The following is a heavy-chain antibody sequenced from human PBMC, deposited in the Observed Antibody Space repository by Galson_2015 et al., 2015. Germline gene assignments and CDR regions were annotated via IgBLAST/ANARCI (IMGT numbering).Heavy chain of an antibody. J-gene: IGHJ6*03. V-gene: IGHV6-1*01. CDR3: ARVSITGTSKGYYYYYMDV. Sequence: AISGDSVSSNSAAWNWLRQSPSRGLEWLGRTYYRSKWYNDYAVSVKSRITINPDTSKNQFSLQLNSVTPEDTAVYYCARVSITGTSKGYYYYYMDVWGKGTTVTVSS. CDR2: TYYRSKWYN. D-gene: IGHD1-20*01. CDR1: GDSVSSNSAA.